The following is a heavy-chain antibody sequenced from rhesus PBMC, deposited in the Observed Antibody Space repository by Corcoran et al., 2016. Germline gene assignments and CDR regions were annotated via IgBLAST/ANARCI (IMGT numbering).Heavy chain of an antibody. CDR1: GGSISGYYY. J-gene: IGHJ4*01. CDR2: IDGNSATN. Sequence: QVKLQQWGGGLVKPSETLSLTCAVYGGSISGYYYWTWLRQAPGKGLEWIGYIDGNSATNNYNPALKNRVTISKDTSKNQVSLKLSSVTAADTAVYYCARTSIWSGYSSWGQGVLVTVSS. CDR3: ARTSIWSGYSS. D-gene: IGHD3-3*01. V-gene: IGHV4-73*01.